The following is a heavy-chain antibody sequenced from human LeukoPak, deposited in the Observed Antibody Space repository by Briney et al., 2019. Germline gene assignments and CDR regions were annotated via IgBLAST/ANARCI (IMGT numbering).Heavy chain of an antibody. D-gene: IGHD2-2*01. CDR1: GFTFTKYW. Sequence: GGSLRLSCAASGFTFTKYWMTWVRQAPGKGLEWVANIKQEGSEKFYVDSVKGRFTISRDNAKNSLDLQINRLGAEDTAVYYCARGLDCRSTSCYLDNWGQGTLVTVSS. CDR2: IKQEGSEK. CDR3: ARGLDCRSTSCYLDN. J-gene: IGHJ4*02. V-gene: IGHV3-7*03.